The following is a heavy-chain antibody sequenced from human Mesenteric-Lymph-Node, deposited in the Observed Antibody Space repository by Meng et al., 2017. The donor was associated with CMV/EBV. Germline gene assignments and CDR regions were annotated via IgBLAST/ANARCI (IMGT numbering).Heavy chain of an antibody. CDR3: ARGRVVIAKRSGLDV. V-gene: IGHV4-34*01. J-gene: IGHJ6*02. CDR2: FSHSGST. CDR1: GTSFSGFY. Sequence: SETLSLTCVVDGTSFSGFYWSWIRQSPGRGLQWIGEFSHSGSTNYNPSLLSRVTISVDTSKNHFSQNLNSVTAADTAIYYCARGRVVIAKRSGLDVWGQGTTVTVSS. D-gene: IGHD2-21*01.